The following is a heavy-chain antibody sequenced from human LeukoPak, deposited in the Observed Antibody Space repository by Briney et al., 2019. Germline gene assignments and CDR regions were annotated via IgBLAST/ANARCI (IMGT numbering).Heavy chain of an antibody. CDR2: INSDGSST. CDR1: GFTFSSYA. Sequence: VGSLRLSCAASGFTFSSYAMSWVRQAPGKGLVWVSRINSDGSSTSYADSVKGRFTISRDNAKNTLYLQMNSLRAEDTAVYYCASYRGDFWSGYYSNWFDPWGQGTLVTVSS. J-gene: IGHJ5*02. D-gene: IGHD3-3*01. CDR3: ASYRGDFWSGYYSNWFDP. V-gene: IGHV3-74*01.